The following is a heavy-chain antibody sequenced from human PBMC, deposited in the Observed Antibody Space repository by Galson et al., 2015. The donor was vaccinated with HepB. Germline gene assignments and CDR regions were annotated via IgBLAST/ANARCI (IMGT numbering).Heavy chain of an antibody. Sequence: ETLSLTCTVSGGSVSSTSYYWGWIRQPPGKGLEWIESLYYSGSTYYNPSLKSRVTISVDTSKNQFSLKLSSVTAADTAVYYCARHLNYYGSGSYGAYYYYGMDVWGQGTTVTVSS. D-gene: IGHD3-10*01. V-gene: IGHV4-39*01. J-gene: IGHJ6*02. CDR3: ARHLNYYGSGSYGAYYYYGMDV. CDR1: GGSVSSTSYY. CDR2: LYYSGST.